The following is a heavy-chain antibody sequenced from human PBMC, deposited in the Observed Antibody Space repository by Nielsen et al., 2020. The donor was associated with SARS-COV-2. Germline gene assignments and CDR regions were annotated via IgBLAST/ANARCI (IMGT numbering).Heavy chain of an antibody. CDR2: ISWDGGST. J-gene: IGHJ6*02. Sequence: GESLKISCAASGFTFDDYTMHWVRQAPGKGLEWASLISWDGGSTYYADSVKGRFTISRDNSKNSLYLQMNSLRTEDTALYYCAKGVLRFLEWLGPSGMDVWGQGTTVTVSS. CDR1: GFTFDDYT. CDR3: AKGVLRFLEWLGPSGMDV. D-gene: IGHD3-3*01. V-gene: IGHV3-43*01.